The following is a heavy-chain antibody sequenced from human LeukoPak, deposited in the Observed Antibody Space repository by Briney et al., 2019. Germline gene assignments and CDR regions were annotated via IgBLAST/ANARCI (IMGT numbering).Heavy chain of an antibody. CDR1: GGSISNSSHY. D-gene: IGHD3-10*01. V-gene: IGHV4-39*07. CDR3: ARGKIWFGELLQVNWFDP. J-gene: IGHJ5*02. Sequence: SETLSLTCTVSGGSISNSSHYWGWIRQPPGKGLVRIGSMYYSGRTYYNPSLKSRVTISVDTSKNQFSLKLSSVTAADTAVYYCARGKIWFGELLQVNWFDPWGQGTLVTVSS. CDR2: MYYSGRT.